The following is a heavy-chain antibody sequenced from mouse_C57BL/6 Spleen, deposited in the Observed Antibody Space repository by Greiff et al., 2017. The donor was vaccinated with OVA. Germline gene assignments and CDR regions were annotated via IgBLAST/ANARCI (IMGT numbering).Heavy chain of an antibody. CDR3: ARLTLYYGSSSDV. D-gene: IGHD1-1*01. Sequence: QVQLKESGPELVKPGASVKISCKASGYAFSSSWMNWVKQRPGKGLEWIGRVYPGDGDTNYNGKFKGKATLTADKSSSTAYMQLSSLTSEDSAVYFCARLTLYYGSSSDVWGTGTTVTVSS. J-gene: IGHJ1*03. CDR2: VYPGDGDT. V-gene: IGHV1-82*01. CDR1: GYAFSSSW.